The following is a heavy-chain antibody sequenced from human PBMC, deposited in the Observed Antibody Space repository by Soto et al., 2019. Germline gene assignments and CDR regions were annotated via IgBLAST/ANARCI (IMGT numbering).Heavy chain of an antibody. CDR3: ARRPPDYYYYYMDV. CDR1: GFTFSDYY. CDR2: ISSSGSTI. J-gene: IGHJ6*03. V-gene: IGHV3-11*01. Sequence: GSLRLSCAASGFTFSDYYMSWIRQAPGKGLEWVSYISSSGSTIYYADSVKGRFTISRDNAKNSLYLQMNSLRAEDTAVYYCARRPPDYYYYYMDVWGKGTTVTVSS.